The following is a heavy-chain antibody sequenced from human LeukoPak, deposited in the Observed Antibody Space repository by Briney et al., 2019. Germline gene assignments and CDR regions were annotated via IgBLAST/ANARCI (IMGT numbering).Heavy chain of an antibody. V-gene: IGHV4-59*01. Sequence: SETLSLTCTVSGGSISSYYWSWIRQPPGKGLEWIGSIYYSGSTNYNPSLKSRVTISVDTSKNQFSLKLSSVTAADTAVYYCARGVVVEMVRGVIISPNWFDPWGQGTLVTVSS. CDR2: IYYSGST. CDR1: GGSISSYY. D-gene: IGHD3-10*01. J-gene: IGHJ5*02. CDR3: ARGVVVEMVRGVIISPNWFDP.